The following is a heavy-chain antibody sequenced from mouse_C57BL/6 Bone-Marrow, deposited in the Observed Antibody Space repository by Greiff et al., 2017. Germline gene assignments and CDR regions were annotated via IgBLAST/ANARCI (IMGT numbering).Heavy chain of an antibody. D-gene: IGHD1-1*01. J-gene: IGHJ2*01. V-gene: IGHV5-6*01. Sequence: EVKLQESGGDLVKPGGSLKLSCAASGFTFSSYGMSWVRQTPDKRLEWVATISSGGSYTYYPDSVKGRFTISRDNAKNTLYLQMSSLKSEDTAMYYCARHYYGSRYYFDYWGQGTTLTVSS. CDR1: GFTFSSYG. CDR2: ISSGGSYT. CDR3: ARHYYGSRYYFDY.